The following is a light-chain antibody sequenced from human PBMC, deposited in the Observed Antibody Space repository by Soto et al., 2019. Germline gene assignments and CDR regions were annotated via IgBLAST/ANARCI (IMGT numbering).Light chain of an antibody. CDR3: QSYDSSLSGPVV. Sequence: QSVLTQPPSVSGAPGQRVTISCTGSSSNIGAGYDVHWYQQLPGTAPKLLIYGNSNRPSGVPDRFSGSKSGTSASLAITGLQDEDEAAYSCQSYDSSLSGPVVFGGGTKVTVL. CDR1: SSNIGAGYD. CDR2: GNS. J-gene: IGLJ2*01. V-gene: IGLV1-40*01.